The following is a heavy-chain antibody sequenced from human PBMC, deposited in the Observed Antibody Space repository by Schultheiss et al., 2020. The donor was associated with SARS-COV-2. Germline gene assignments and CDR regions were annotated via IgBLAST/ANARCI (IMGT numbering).Heavy chain of an antibody. J-gene: IGHJ4*02. CDR3: ARETGVRIDY. V-gene: IGHV3-23*01. Sequence: GESLKISCAASGFIFSNNALSWVRQAPGKGLEWVSGISGSGGNTYYADSVKGRFTISRDNSRNTLYLQMNRLRVEDTAVYSCARETGVRIDYWGQGTLVTVSS. D-gene: IGHD3-16*02. CDR2: ISGSGGNT. CDR1: GFIFSNNA.